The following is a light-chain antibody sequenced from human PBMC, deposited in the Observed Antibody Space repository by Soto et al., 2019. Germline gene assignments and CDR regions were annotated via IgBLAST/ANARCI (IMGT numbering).Light chain of an antibody. Sequence: EIVMTHSPATLSVSPGERATLSCRTSQSVSSNLAWYQQKPGQAPRLLIYGASTRATGIPARFSGSGSGTEFTLTISSLQSEDFAVYYCQHYNNWPPWTFGQGTKVEI. CDR2: GAS. CDR1: QSVSSN. J-gene: IGKJ1*01. V-gene: IGKV3-15*01. CDR3: QHYNNWPPWT.